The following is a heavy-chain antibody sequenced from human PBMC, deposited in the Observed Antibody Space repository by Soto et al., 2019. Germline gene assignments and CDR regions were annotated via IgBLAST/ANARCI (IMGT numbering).Heavy chain of an antibody. CDR1: GFTFSSCA. V-gene: IGHV3-23*01. CDR2: ISGSGDST. D-gene: IGHD3-10*01. Sequence: EVQLLESGGGLVQPGESLRLSCAASGFTFSSCAMSWVRQAPGEGLEWVSTISGSGDSTYYADSVKGRFTISSDKSKSTLYLQMNSLRADDTAVYFCAKIKIWGSGSPENWFAPWGQGTLVTVSS. J-gene: IGHJ5*02. CDR3: AKIKIWGSGSPENWFAP.